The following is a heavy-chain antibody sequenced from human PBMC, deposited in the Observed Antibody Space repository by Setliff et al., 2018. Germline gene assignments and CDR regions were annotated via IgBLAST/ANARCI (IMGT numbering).Heavy chain of an antibody. Sequence: PSETLSLTCTVSGGSISSYYWSWIRQPPGKGLEWIGYIYYSGSTNYNPSLKSRVTISVDTSKNQFSLMLSSVTAADTAVYHCARGKTFFGAFIRAFDIWGQGRMVTVSS. J-gene: IGHJ3*02. CDR3: ARGKTFFGAFIRAFDI. CDR1: GGSISSYY. D-gene: IGHD3-3*01. V-gene: IGHV4-59*01. CDR2: IYYSGST.